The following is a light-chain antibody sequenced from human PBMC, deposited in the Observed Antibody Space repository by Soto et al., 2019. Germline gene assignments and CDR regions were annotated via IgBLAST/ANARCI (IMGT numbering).Light chain of an antibody. CDR1: QSVSRW. CDR3: QQYNDNWT. CDR2: KAS. Sequence: DIQMTQSPSTLSASVGDRVIITCRASQSVSRWLAWYQQKPGKAPKLLIYKASTLESGVPSRFSGSGSGTEFTLAISSLQPDVSATYYCQQYNDNWTFGQGTKVDIK. J-gene: IGKJ1*01. V-gene: IGKV1-5*03.